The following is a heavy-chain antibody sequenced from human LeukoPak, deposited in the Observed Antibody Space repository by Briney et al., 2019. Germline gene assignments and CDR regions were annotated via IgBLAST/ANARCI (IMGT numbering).Heavy chain of an antibody. D-gene: IGHD2-2*01. CDR2: INPNSGGT. CDR3: ARDRGVYCSSTSCARYFQH. CDR1: GYTFTGYY. Sequence: ASVKVSCKASGYTFTGYYMHWVRQAPGQGLEWMGWINPNSGGTNYAQKFQGRVTMTRDTSISTAYMELSRLRSDDTAVYYCARDRGVYCSSTSCARYFQHWGHGTLVTVSS. J-gene: IGHJ1*01. V-gene: IGHV1-2*02.